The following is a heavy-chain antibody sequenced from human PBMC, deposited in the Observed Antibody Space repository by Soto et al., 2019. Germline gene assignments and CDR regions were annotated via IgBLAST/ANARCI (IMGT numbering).Heavy chain of an antibody. CDR1: GFSFSSHW. J-gene: IGHJ3*01. CDR3: TSSGGPAAINAFDF. Sequence: DVQLVESGGGSAQPGGSLTLSCEASGFSFSSHWMHWVRQAPGRGLMWVSRINSDGSDTMYADSVKGRFTISRDNAKNTVSLQINGLRAEDTGLYYCTSSGGPAAINAFDFWGQGAMVTVSS. V-gene: IGHV3-74*03. CDR2: INSDGSDT. D-gene: IGHD2-2*01.